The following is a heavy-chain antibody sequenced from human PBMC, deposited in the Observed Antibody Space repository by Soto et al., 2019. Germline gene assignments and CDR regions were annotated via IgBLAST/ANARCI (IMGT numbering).Heavy chain of an antibody. CDR3: VRGNYDMSIDY. CDR1: GFTFRSYS. Sequence: GGSLRLSCAASGFTFRSYSMNWVRQAPGKGLDWISYISASTTSIYYADSVQCRFTISRDNAKNSLFLQMNSLRAEDSGIYFCVRGNYDMSIDYWGQGTRVTVSS. CDR2: ISASTTSI. D-gene: IGHD3-16*01. J-gene: IGHJ4*02. V-gene: IGHV3-48*01.